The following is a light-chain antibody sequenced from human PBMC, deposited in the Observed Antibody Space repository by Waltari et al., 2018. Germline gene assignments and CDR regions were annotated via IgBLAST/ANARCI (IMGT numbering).Light chain of an antibody. V-gene: IGLV2-14*01. Sequence: QSALTQPASVSGSPGLSITIPCTGTSSAVGGSNYVSWYQQHPGKAPILMIYEVSNRPGGVSTRFSGSKSGNTASLTIPGLQSEDEADYYCSSYTSSSTVVFGGGTKLTVL. CDR2: EVS. CDR1: SSAVGGSNY. CDR3: SSYTSSSTVV. J-gene: IGLJ2*01.